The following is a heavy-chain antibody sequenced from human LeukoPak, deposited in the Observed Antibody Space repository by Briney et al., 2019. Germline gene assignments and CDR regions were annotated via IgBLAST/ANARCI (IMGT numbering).Heavy chain of an antibody. CDR3: AKDQRGYMTMILLEY. J-gene: IGHJ4*02. Sequence: GGSLPLSCAASGFTFSSYAMTWVRQAPGKGLEGVSTMSGSGDRTYYADSVKGRFTISRDNFKNTLFLEMNSLEVEDTAVYYCAKDQRGYMTMILLEYWGQGSLVTVSS. CDR1: GFTFSSYA. D-gene: IGHD3-22*01. V-gene: IGHV3-23*01. CDR2: MSGSGDRT.